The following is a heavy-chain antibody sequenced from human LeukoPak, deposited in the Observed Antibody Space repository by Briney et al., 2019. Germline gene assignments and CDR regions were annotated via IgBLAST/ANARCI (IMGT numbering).Heavy chain of an antibody. J-gene: IGHJ3*02. CDR3: ARSGIKQQLIDAFDI. V-gene: IGHV4-34*01. D-gene: IGHD6-13*01. CDR1: GGSFSGYY. CDR2: INHSGST. Sequence: PSETLSLTCAVYGGSFSGYYWSWIRQPPGKGLEWIGEINHSGSTNYNPSLKSRVTISVDTSKNQFSLKLSSVTAADTAVYYCARSGIKQQLIDAFDIWGQGTMVTVSS.